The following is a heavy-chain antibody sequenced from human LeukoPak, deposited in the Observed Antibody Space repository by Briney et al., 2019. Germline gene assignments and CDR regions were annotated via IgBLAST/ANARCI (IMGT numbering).Heavy chain of an antibody. Sequence: GASVKVSCKASGYTFTGYYMHWVRQAPGQGLEWMGWMNPNSGNTGYAQKFQGRVTMTRNTSISTAYMELSSLRSEDTAVYYCARGGITMVRGVKASSGFDYWGQGTLVTVSS. J-gene: IGHJ4*02. CDR1: GYTFTGYY. CDR3: ARGGITMVRGVKASSGFDY. V-gene: IGHV1-8*02. CDR2: MNPNSGNT. D-gene: IGHD3-10*01.